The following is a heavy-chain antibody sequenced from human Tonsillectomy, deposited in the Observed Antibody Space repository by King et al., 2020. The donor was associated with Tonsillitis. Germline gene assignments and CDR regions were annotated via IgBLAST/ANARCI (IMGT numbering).Heavy chain of an antibody. Sequence: VPLVESGGGVVQPGRSLRLFCAASGFTFSSYGMHWVRQAPGKGLEGGAVIWYDGSNKFYADSVKGRFTISRDNSKNTLYLQMNSLRAEDTAVYYCAREFLYGGNSGAWGQGTLVTVSS. V-gene: IGHV3-33*01. CDR2: IWYDGSNK. J-gene: IGHJ5*02. CDR1: GFTFSSYG. CDR3: AREFLYGGNSGA. D-gene: IGHD4-23*01.